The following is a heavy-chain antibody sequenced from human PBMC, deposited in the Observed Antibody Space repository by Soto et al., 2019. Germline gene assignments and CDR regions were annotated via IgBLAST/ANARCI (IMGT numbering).Heavy chain of an antibody. Sequence: VKVSCKASGYTFTSYGISWVRQAPGQGLEWMGWISAYNGNTNYAQKLQGRVTMTTDTSTSTAYMELRSLRSDDTAVYYCARVVTIFGVVIIGSWFDPWGQGTLVTVS. CDR2: ISAYNGNT. CDR3: ARVVTIFGVVIIGSWFDP. D-gene: IGHD3-3*01. CDR1: GYTFTSYG. V-gene: IGHV1-18*01. J-gene: IGHJ5*02.